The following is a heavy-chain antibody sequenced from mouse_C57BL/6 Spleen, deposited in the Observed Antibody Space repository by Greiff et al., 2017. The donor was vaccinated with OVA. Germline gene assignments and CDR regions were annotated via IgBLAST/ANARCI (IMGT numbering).Heavy chain of an antibody. Sequence: QVQLQQSGAELVKPGASVKLSCKASGYTFTSYWMHWVKQRPGQGLEWIGYINPSSGYTKYNQKFKDKATLTVDKSSSTAYMQLSSLTYEDSAVYYCARWYDGYPFGYWGQGTTLTVSS. CDR2: INPSSGYT. J-gene: IGHJ2*01. CDR3: ARWYDGYPFGY. D-gene: IGHD2-3*01. CDR1: GYTFTSYW. V-gene: IGHV1-7*01.